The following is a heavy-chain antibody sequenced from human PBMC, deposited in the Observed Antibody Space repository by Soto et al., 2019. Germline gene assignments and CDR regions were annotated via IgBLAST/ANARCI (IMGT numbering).Heavy chain of an antibody. D-gene: IGHD3-10*01. CDR2: IYWDDDK. V-gene: IGHV2-5*02. Sequence: QITLKESGPTLVKPTQTLTLTCTFSGFSLSTSGVGVGWIRQSPGKALEWLALIYWDDDKRYSPSLKSRLTITKDTSKNQVVLTMTNMDPVDTATYYCAHSVLGYYYGSGSYYLGHYYYGMDVWGQGTTVTVSS. CDR3: AHSVLGYYYGSGSYYLGHYYYGMDV. CDR1: GFSLSTSGVG. J-gene: IGHJ6*02.